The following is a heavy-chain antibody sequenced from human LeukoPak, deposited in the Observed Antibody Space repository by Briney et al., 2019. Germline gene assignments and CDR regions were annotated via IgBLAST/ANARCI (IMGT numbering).Heavy chain of an antibody. CDR1: GFTFSSYS. Sequence: PGGSLRLSCAASGFTFSSYSMNWVRQAPGKGLEWVSSISSSSSYIYYADSVEGRFTISRDNAKNSLYLQMNSLRAEDTAVYYCARDPSFFSVAGAYYFDYWGQGTLVTVSS. V-gene: IGHV3-21*01. CDR2: ISSSSSYI. D-gene: IGHD6-19*01. J-gene: IGHJ4*02. CDR3: ARDPSFFSVAGAYYFDY.